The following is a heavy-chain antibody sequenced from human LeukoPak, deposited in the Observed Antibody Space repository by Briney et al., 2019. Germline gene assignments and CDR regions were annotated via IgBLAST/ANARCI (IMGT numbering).Heavy chain of an antibody. CDR3: ARSQTYYYDSSGYLY. CDR2: IYYSGST. Sequence: SETLSLTCTVSGGSISSGDYYWSWIRQPPGKGLEWIGYIYYSGSTYYNPSLKSRVTISVDTSKNQFSLKLSSVTAADTAVYYCARSQTYYYDSSGYLYWGQGTLVTVSS. J-gene: IGHJ4*02. D-gene: IGHD3-22*01. CDR1: GGSISSGDYY. V-gene: IGHV4-30-4*08.